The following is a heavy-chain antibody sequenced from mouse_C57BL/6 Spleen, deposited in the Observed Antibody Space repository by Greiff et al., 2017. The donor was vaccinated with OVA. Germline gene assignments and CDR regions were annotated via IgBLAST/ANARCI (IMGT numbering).Heavy chain of an antibody. CDR3: AKGIYYYGSSFVY. V-gene: IGHV1-80*01. J-gene: IGHJ3*01. Sequence: QVQLQQSGAELVKPGASVKISCKASGYAFSSYWMNWVKQRPGKGLEWIGQIYPGDGDTNYNGKFKGKATLTADKSSSTAYMQLSSLTSEDSAVYFCAKGIYYYGSSFVYWGQGTLVTVSA. D-gene: IGHD1-1*01. CDR1: GYAFSSYW. CDR2: IYPGDGDT.